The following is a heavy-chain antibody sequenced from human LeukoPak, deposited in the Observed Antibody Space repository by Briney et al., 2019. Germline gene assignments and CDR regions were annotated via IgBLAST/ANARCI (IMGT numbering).Heavy chain of an antibody. D-gene: IGHD5-12*01. V-gene: IGHV5-10-1*01. J-gene: IGHJ4*02. CDR2: IDPSDSYT. CDR1: GYSFSNHW. Sequence: WESLKTPCRGSGYSFSNHWISWGRQIPGKGLEWIGRIDPSDSYTSYSPSLKGHVSISADKSNSTAFLQWSSLKASDTAMYYCVRRRSDSYEGLLSYCGQGALVTVSS. CDR3: VRRRSDSYEGLLSY.